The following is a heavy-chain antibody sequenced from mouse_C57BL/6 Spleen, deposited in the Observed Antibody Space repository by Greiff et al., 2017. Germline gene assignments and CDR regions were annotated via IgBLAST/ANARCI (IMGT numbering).Heavy chain of an antibody. Sequence: QVHVKQPGAELVKPGASVKLSCKASGYTFTSYWMHWVKQRPGQGLEWIGMIHPNSGSTNNNEKFKSKATLTVDNSSSTAYMQLSSLTSEDSAVYYCARNAQAYYAMDYWGQGTSGTVSS. CDR1: GYTFTSYW. J-gene: IGHJ4*01. CDR2: IHPNSGST. CDR3: ARNAQAYYAMDY. V-gene: IGHV1-64*01. D-gene: IGHD3-2*02.